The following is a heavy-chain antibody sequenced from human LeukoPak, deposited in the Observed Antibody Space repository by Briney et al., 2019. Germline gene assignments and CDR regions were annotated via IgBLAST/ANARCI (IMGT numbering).Heavy chain of an antibody. CDR1: GFTVGSNY. V-gene: IGHV3-66*02. CDR2: IYSGGST. CDR3: AREAYTERPYLDDFDI. J-gene: IGHJ3*02. Sequence: GGSLRLSCAASGFTVGSNYMSWVRQAPGKGLEWVSVIYSGGSTYYSDYVKGRFTISRDNSKNTLYLQMNSLRAEDTAVYYCAREAYTERPYLDDFDIWGQGTMVTVSS. D-gene: IGHD2-2*02.